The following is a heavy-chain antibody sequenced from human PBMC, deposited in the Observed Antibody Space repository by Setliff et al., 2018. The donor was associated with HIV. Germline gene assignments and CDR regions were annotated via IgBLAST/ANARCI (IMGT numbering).Heavy chain of an antibody. CDR3: ARSMRGYCSDTSCRTFDH. Sequence: KPSETLSLTCLVSGGSISSYYWSWIRQSAGKGLEWIGRIYSSGSTKYNHSLKSRVTMSVNPAKNQFFLMLSSVTAADTAVYYWARSMRGYCSDTSCRTFDHWGQGTLVTVSS. D-gene: IGHD2-2*01. CDR1: GGSISSYY. CDR2: IYSSGST. V-gene: IGHV4-4*07. J-gene: IGHJ4*02.